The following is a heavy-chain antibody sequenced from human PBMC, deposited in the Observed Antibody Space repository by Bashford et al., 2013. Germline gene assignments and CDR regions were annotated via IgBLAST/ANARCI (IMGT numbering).Heavy chain of an antibody. CDR1: GVTFSSHG. D-gene: IGHD1-26*01. CDR2: IIPVFKTS. J-gene: IGHJ4*02. CDR3: AIGGSIVGPIFFDY. V-gene: IGHV1-69*13. Sequence: SVKVSCKAVGVTFSSHGVSWVRQAPGQGLEWMGGIIPVFKTSEYAQKFQGRVTFTADDSTTTVYMELHSLRSDDTAVYYCAIGGSIVGPIFFDYWGQGTLVTVSS.